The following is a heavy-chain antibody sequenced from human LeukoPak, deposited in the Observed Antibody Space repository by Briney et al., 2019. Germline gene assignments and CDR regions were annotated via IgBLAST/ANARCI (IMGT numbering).Heavy chain of an antibody. CDR2: INHSGST. J-gene: IGHJ3*02. D-gene: IGHD5-18*01. CDR3: AREERDTAMASDAFDI. Sequence: PTETLSLTCAVYGGSFSGYYWSWIRQPPGKGLEWIGEINHSGSTNYNPSLKSRVTISVDTSKNQFSLKLSSVTAAGTAVYYCAREERDTAMASDAFDIWGQGTMVTVSS. CDR1: GGSFSGYY. V-gene: IGHV4-34*01.